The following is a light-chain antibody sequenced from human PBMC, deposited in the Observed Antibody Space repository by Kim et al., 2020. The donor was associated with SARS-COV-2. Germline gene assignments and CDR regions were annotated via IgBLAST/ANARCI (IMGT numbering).Light chain of an antibody. CDR1: RSNIGNF. V-gene: IGLV1-47*01. J-gene: IGLJ2*01. Sequence: GKVITTLCSRVRSNIGNFVVLDQHRPGTATKLLIYKNNQRPSGVSDRFSASKSGTPASLAISGLRSDDEADYYCAAWDDNLSGVVFGGGTQLTVL. CDR3: AAWDDNLSGVV. CDR2: KNN.